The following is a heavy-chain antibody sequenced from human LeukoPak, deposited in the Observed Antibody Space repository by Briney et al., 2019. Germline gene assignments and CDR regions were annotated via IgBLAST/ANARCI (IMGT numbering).Heavy chain of an antibody. Sequence: TGGSLRLSCVGSGFTFGEYSMNWVRQAPGKGLEWVGFIRSKAYGGTTEYAASVKGRFTISRDDSKSIAYLQMNSLKTEDTAVYYCTISSSWYVEYFQHWGQGTLVTVSS. J-gene: IGHJ1*01. D-gene: IGHD6-13*01. CDR1: GFTFGEYS. V-gene: IGHV3-49*04. CDR3: TISSSWYVEYFQH. CDR2: IRSKAYGGTT.